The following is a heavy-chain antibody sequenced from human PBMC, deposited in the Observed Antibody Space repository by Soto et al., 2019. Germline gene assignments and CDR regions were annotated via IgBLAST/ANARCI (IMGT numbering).Heavy chain of an antibody. Sequence: SETLSLTCTVSGGSISSGDYYWSWIRQPPGKGLEWIGYIYYSGSTYYNPSLKSRVTISVDTSKNQFSLKLSSVTAADTAVYYCARTRFLEWPSWFAPWGQGTPVTVSS. CDR3: ARTRFLEWPSWFAP. CDR2: IYYSGST. V-gene: IGHV4-30-4*01. D-gene: IGHD3-3*01. J-gene: IGHJ5*02. CDR1: GGSISSGDYY.